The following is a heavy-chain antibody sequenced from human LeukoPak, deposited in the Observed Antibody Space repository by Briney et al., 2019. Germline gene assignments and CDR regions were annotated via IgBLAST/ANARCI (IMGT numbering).Heavy chain of an antibody. Sequence: ASVKVSCKASGYIFDSFDINWVRQATGQGLEWMGWMNPSSANTGYAQKFQGRITITSDTSTNTAYKELSSLRSEDTAVYYCARGNNMDVWGQGTTVTVSS. V-gene: IGHV1-8*01. CDR1: GYIFDSFD. CDR3: ARGNNMDV. CDR2: MNPSSANT. D-gene: IGHD1/OR15-1a*01. J-gene: IGHJ6*02.